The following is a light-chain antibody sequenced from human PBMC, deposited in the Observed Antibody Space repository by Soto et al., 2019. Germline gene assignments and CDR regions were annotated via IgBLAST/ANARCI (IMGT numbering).Light chain of an antibody. CDR3: QQYGSSPT. J-gene: IGKJ5*01. CDR1: QSVSSSY. CDR2: LAS. Sequence: EIVLTQSPGTLSSSPGEKATLSRRASQSVSSSYLAWYQQKPGQAPRLLIYLASSRATGIPDRFSGSGSGTDFTLTISRLEPEDCAVYYCQQYGSSPTFGQGTRLEI. V-gene: IGKV3-20*01.